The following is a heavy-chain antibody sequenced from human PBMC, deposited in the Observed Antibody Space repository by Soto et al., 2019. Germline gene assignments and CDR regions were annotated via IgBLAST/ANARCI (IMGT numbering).Heavy chain of an antibody. J-gene: IGHJ5*02. CDR1: GGSVSSGSYY. D-gene: IGHD6-13*01. CDR2: IYYSGST. V-gene: IGHV4-61*01. Sequence: ETLSLTCTVSGGSVSSGSYYWSWIRQPPGKGLEWIGYIYYSGSTNYNPSLRSRVTMSIDTSRNQFSLKLNSVTAADTAVYYCARSSHKESWFDPWGQGTLVTVSS. CDR3: ARSSHKESWFDP.